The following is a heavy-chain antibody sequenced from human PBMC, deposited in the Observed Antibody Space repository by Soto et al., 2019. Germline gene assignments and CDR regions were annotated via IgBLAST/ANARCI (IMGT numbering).Heavy chain of an antibody. Sequence: GESLKISCKGSGYSFTSYWIGWVRQMPGKGLEWMGIIYPGDSDTRYSPSFQGQVTISADKSIRTAYLQWSSLKASDTAMYYCARAPSDAPYYYGMDVWGQGPTVTVSS. V-gene: IGHV5-51*01. CDR2: IYPGDSDT. D-gene: IGHD2-21*02. CDR1: GYSFTSYW. J-gene: IGHJ6*02. CDR3: ARAPSDAPYYYGMDV.